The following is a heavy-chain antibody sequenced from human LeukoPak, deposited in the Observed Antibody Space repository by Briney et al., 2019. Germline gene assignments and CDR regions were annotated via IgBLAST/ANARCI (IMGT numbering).Heavy chain of an antibody. CDR1: GFTFGVYL. D-gene: IGHD6-19*01. V-gene: IGHV3-49*03. J-gene: IGHJ4*02. CDR3: SRGSGWLSVY. Sequence: GGSLRLSCTASGFTFGVYLMSWFRQAPGKGLEWIGFISGGTTEYAASVKGRFTISRDDSTSIAYLQMNSLTTEDTAVYYCSRGSGWLSVYWGQGTLVTVSS. CDR2: ISGGTT.